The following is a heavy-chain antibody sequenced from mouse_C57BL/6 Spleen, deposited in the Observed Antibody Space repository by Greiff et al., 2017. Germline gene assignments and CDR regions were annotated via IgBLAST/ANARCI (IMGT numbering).Heavy chain of an antibody. CDR3: ARRDSTHWYFDV. J-gene: IGHJ1*03. D-gene: IGHD2-5*01. V-gene: IGHV2-2*01. CDR2: IWSGGST. Sequence: VQLVESGPGLVQPSQSLSITCTVSGFSLTSYGVHWVRQSPGKGLEWLGVIWSGGSTDYNAAFISRLSISKDNSKSQVFFKMNSLQADDTAIYYCARRDSTHWYFDVWGTGTTVTVSS. CDR1: GFSLTSYG.